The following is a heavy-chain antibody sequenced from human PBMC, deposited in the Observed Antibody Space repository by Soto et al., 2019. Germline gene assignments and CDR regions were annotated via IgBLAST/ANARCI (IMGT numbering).Heavy chain of an antibody. CDR3: ARDPVAGRYYYYYGMDV. CDR1: CGSISSYY. D-gene: IGHD6-19*01. CDR2: IYYSGST. J-gene: IGHJ6*02. Sequence: SETLSLTCTGSCGSISSYYWSWIRQPPGKGLEWIGYIYYSGSTNYNPSLKSRVTISVDTSKNQFSLKLSSVTAADTAVYYCARDPVAGRYYYYYGMDVWGQGTTVTVSS. V-gene: IGHV4-59*01.